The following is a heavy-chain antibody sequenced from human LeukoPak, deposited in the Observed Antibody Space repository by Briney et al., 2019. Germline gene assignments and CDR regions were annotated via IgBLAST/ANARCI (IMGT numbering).Heavy chain of an antibody. D-gene: IGHD4-4*01. J-gene: IGHJ5*02. CDR1: GFTFSSYA. Sequence: GSLRLSCAASGFTFSSYAMSWVRQAPGKGLEWIGEINHSGSTNYNPSLKSRVTISVDTSKNQFSLKLSSVTAADTAVYYCARGFATVTTAATNWFDPWGQGTLVTVSS. CDR2: INHSGST. V-gene: IGHV4-34*01. CDR3: ARGFATVTTAATNWFDP.